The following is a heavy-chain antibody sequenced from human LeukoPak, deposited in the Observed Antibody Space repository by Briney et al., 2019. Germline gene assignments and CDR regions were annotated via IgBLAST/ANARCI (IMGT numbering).Heavy chain of an antibody. CDR1: GFTFSSYS. D-gene: IGHD3-10*01. J-gene: IGHJ6*04. CDR2: ISSSSSYI. V-gene: IGHV3-21*01. CDR3: TRSGTHYYYYSMDV. Sequence: PGGSLRLSCAASGFTFSSYSMNWVRQAPGKGLEWVSSISSSSSYIYYADSVKGRFTISRDNAKNSLYLQMNSLRAEDTAVYYCTRSGTHYYYYSMDVWGKGTTVTISS.